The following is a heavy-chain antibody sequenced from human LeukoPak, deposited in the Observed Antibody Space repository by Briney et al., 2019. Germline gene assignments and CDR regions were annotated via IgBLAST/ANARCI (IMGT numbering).Heavy chain of an antibody. D-gene: IGHD1-26*01. V-gene: IGHV4-34*01. CDR1: GGSFSGYY. J-gene: IGHJ4*02. CDR3: ARRTSGSYFLYPFDF. CDR2: IYYSGST. Sequence: SETLSLTCAVYGGSFSGYYWSWIRQPPGKGLEWIGSIYYSGSTYYNPSLQSRVTISVDTSKNQFSLNLSAVTAADTAVYYCARRTSGSYFLYPFDFWGQGTLLTVSS.